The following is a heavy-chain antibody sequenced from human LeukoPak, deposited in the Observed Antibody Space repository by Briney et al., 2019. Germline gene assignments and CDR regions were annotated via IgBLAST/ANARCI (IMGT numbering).Heavy chain of an antibody. CDR2: IRSKANSYAT. J-gene: IGHJ4*02. CDR3: TRHGKDSSYQTY. D-gene: IGHD3-22*01. Sequence: PGGSLRLSCAASGFTFSRSAMHWVRQASGKGLEWVGRIRSKANSYATAYAASVKGRFTISRDDSKNTAYLQMNSLKTEDTAVYYCTRHGKDSSYQTYWGQGTLVTVSS. CDR1: GFTFSRSA. V-gene: IGHV3-73*01.